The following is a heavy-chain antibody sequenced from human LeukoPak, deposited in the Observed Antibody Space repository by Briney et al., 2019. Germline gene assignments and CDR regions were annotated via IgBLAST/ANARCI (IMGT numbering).Heavy chain of an antibody. D-gene: IGHD1-1*01. Sequence: SETLSLTCTVSGGSISSSSYYWGWIRQPSGKGLEWIGSIYYSGSTYYNPSLKSRVTISVDTSKNQFSLKLSSVTAADTAVYYCARQIASHWYWGQGNLVTVSS. J-gene: IGHJ4*02. CDR1: GGSISSSSYY. CDR2: IYYSGST. CDR3: ARQIASHWY. V-gene: IGHV4-39*01.